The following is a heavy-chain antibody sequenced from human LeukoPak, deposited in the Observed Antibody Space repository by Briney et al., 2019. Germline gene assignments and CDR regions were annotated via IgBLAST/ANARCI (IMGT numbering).Heavy chain of an antibody. V-gene: IGHV4-39*01. J-gene: IGHJ4*02. CDR2: IYYSGST. D-gene: IGHD3-22*01. Sequence: PPETLSLTCSVSGASISSGSNYWGWIRQPPGKGLEWIGSIYYSGSTYYNPSLKSRVTISVDTSKNQFSLKLSSVTAADTAVYYCARLDWDSSGLYYFDYWGQGTLVTVSS. CDR3: ARLDWDSSGLYYFDY. CDR1: GASISSGSNY.